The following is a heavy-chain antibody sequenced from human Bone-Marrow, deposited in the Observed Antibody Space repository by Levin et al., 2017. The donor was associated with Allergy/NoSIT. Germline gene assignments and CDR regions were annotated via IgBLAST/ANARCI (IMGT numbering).Heavy chain of an antibody. Sequence: GESLKISCAASGFTFSNYAMSWVRQAPGQGLECVSGISRSGDITYYADSVKGRFSISRDNSKNTLFLQVNNLRAEDTAVYYWAKAGTRVHMGRGLDYNYGMDVWGQGTAVSVTS. D-gene: IGHD3-10*01. V-gene: IGHV3-23*01. J-gene: IGHJ6*01. CDR3: AKAGTRVHMGRGLDYNYGMDV. CDR1: GFTFSNYA. CDR2: ISRSGDIT.